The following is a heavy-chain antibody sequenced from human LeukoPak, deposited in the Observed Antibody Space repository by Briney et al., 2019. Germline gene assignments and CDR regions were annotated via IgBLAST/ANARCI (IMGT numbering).Heavy chain of an antibody. Sequence: GAPVKVSCKASGYTFTSYGISWVRQAPGQGLEWMGWISAYNGNTNYAQKLQGRVTMTTDTSTSTAYMELRSLRSDDTAVYYCARDQEVVVTAILNAFDIWGQGTMVTVSS. V-gene: IGHV1-18*01. CDR3: ARDQEVVVTAILNAFDI. J-gene: IGHJ3*02. CDR2: ISAYNGNT. D-gene: IGHD2-21*02. CDR1: GYTFTSYG.